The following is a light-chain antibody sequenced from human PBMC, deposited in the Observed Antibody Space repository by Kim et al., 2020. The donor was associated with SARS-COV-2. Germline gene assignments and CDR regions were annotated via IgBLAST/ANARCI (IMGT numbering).Light chain of an antibody. CDR1: QSLLYTDGRTY. V-gene: IGKV2-29*02. CDR2: ELS. CDR3: MQVLDLYT. J-gene: IGKJ2*01. Sequence: IVMTQTPLSLSVTLGQPASISCKSNQSLLYTDGRTYLYWYLQKAGQSPHLLISELSSRFSGAPDRFSGSGSGTDFTLKISRVEAADVAVYYCMQVLDLYTSGQGTKLEI.